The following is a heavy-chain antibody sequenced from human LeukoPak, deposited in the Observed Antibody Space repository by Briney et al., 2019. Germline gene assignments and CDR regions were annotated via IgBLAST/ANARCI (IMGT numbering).Heavy chain of an antibody. Sequence: ASVKVSCKASGYTFTSYGISWVRQAPGQGVEWMGWISAYNGNTNYAQKLQGRVTMTTDTSTSTAYMELRSLRSDDTAVYYCARGAAYYYDSSGYYYPRGYFDYWGQGTLVTVSS. J-gene: IGHJ4*02. V-gene: IGHV1-18*01. CDR1: GYTFTSYG. CDR3: ARGAAYYYDSSGYYYPRGYFDY. CDR2: ISAYNGNT. D-gene: IGHD3-22*01.